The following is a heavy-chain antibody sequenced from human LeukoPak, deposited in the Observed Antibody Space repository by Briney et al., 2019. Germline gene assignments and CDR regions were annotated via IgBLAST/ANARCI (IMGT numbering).Heavy chain of an antibody. J-gene: IGHJ4*02. D-gene: IGHD3-9*01. CDR1: GFTFSSYN. CDR2: ISSSSSYI. V-gene: IGHV3-21*01. CDR3: ARVTLTGYYAFDY. Sequence: KTGRSLRLSCAASGFTFSSYNMNWVRQAPGKGLEWVSSISSSSSYIYYTDSVKGRFTISRDNAKNSLYLQMNSLRAEDTAVYYCARVTLTGYYAFDYWGQGTLVTVSS.